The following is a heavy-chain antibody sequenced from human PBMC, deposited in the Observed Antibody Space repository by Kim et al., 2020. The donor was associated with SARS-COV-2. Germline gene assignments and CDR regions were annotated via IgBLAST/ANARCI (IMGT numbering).Heavy chain of an antibody. Sequence: ASVKVSCKAAGDTFSSYDINWVRQAPGQGFEWMGWMNPNIGNTGYAQKFQGRVTMTSDTSINTAYMELSGLRFADTAFYYCARDVVTTICGVTLWFEGSDDYWGQGTLVTVSS. J-gene: IGHJ4*02. V-gene: IGHV1-8*01. D-gene: IGHD3-3*01. CDR1: GDTFSSYD. CDR3: ARDVVTTICGVTLWFEGSDDY. CDR2: MNPNIGNT.